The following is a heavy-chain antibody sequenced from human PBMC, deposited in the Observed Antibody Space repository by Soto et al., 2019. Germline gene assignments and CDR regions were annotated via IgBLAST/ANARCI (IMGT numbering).Heavy chain of an antibody. CDR1: GGSFSGYI. J-gene: IGHJ3*02. CDR2: INHSGSA. Sequence: SETLSLTCDVYGGSFSGYIWTWIRQTPGKGLQWIGQINHSGSANYNPSLKSRVTISVHTSNSQFSLEMSSVTAADTAVYYCARYVPLGITMVRGVINPDAFDIWGQGTMVTVSS. D-gene: IGHD3-10*01. V-gene: IGHV4-34*01. CDR3: ARYVPLGITMVRGVINPDAFDI.